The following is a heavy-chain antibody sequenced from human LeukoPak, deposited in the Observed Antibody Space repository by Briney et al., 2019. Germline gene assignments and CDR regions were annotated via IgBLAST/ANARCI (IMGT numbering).Heavy chain of an antibody. Sequence: PGRSLRLSCAASGFTFSSYGMHWVRQAPGKGLEWVAVIWYDGSNKYYADSAKGRFTISRDNSKNTLYLQMYSLRAEDTAVYYCARDLGSPGGYWGQGTLVTVSS. CDR1: GFTFSSYG. CDR2: IWYDGSNK. CDR3: ARDLGSPGGY. J-gene: IGHJ4*02. V-gene: IGHV3-33*01. D-gene: IGHD3-10*01.